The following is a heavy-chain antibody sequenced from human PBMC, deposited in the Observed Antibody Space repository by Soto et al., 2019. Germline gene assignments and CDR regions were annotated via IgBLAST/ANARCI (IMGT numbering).Heavy chain of an antibody. Sequence: GGSLRLSCAASGFTFSNAWMSWVRQAPGKGLEWVGRIKSKTDGGTTDYAAPVKGRFTISRDDSKNTLYLQMNSLKTEDTAVYYCTATIAVAYFDYWGQGTLVTVSS. D-gene: IGHD6-19*01. CDR1: GFTFSNAW. J-gene: IGHJ4*02. CDR3: TATIAVAYFDY. V-gene: IGHV3-15*01. CDR2: IKSKTDGGTT.